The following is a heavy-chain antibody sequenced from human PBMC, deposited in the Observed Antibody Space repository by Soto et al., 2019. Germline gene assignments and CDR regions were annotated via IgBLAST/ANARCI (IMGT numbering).Heavy chain of an antibody. J-gene: IGHJ4*02. V-gene: IGHV6-1*01. CDR3: ATHSPGYERSVDY. D-gene: IGHD5-18*01. CDR2: TYYRSKWYN. Sequence: SQTLSLTCAISGDSVSSNSAVWNWIRQSPSRGLEWLGRTYYRSKWYNDYAVSVKSRITINPDTSKNQFSLQLNSVTPEDTAVYYCATHSPGYERSVDYWCQGTLVTVSS. CDR1: GDSVSSNSAV.